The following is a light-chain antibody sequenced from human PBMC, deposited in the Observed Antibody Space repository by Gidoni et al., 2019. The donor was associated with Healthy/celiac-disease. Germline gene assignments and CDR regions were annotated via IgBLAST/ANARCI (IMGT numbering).Light chain of an antibody. J-gene: IGKJ3*01. CDR1: QSLLHSNVYNY. Sequence: DIVMTQFPLSLPVTPGETASISCRSSQSLLHSNVYNYLDWYLQKPGQSPQLLIYLGSNRASGVPDRFSGSGSGTDFTLKISKVEAEDVGVYYCMQALQTPRTFXPXTKVDIK. CDR3: MQALQTPRT. V-gene: IGKV2-28*01. CDR2: LGS.